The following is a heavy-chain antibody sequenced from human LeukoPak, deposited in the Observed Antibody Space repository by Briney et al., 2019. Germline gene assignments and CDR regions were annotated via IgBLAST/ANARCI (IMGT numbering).Heavy chain of an antibody. CDR3: ARDVIYRADWRRYFDY. D-gene: IGHD1-1*01. CDR1: GYTFTGYY. J-gene: IGHJ4*02. V-gene: IGHV1-2*02. CDR2: INPNSGGT. Sequence: GASVKVSCKASGYTFTGYYMHWVRQAPGQGLEWMGWINPNSGGTNYAQKFQGRVTMTRDTSISTAYMELSRLRSDDTAVYYCARDVIYRADWRRYFDYWGQGTLVTVSS.